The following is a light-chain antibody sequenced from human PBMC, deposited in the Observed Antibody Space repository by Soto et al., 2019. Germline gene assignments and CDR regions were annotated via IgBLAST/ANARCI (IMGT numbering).Light chain of an antibody. CDR3: CSYAASYSYVV. CDR1: SSDVGDYNY. J-gene: IGLJ2*01. V-gene: IGLV2-11*01. Sequence: QSALTQPRSVSGSPGQSVTISCTGTSSDVGDYNYVSWYQHHPGKAPKLMIHDFTKRPSGVPDRFSGSKSGNTASLTISGLQAEDEADYYCCSYAASYSYVVFGGGTQLTVL. CDR2: DFT.